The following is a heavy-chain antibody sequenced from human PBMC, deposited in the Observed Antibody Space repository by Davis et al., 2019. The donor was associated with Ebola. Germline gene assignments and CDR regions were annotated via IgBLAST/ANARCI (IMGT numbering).Heavy chain of an antibody. V-gene: IGHV3-72*01. CDR3: ARGRSSFDL. CDR1: GFTFSDYY. J-gene: IGHJ4*02. Sequence: GESLKISCAASGFTFSDYYMDWVRQTPGKGLEWVARVRSKLQSHTTEYAASVRGRFTISRDDSNNSVFLQMNSLKTEDTAVYYCARGRSSFDLWGQGTLVTVSS. CDR2: VRSKLQSHTT. D-gene: IGHD6-6*01.